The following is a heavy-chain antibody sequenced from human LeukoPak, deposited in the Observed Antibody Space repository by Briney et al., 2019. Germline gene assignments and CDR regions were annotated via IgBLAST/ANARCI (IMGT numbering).Heavy chain of an antibody. D-gene: IGHD3-22*01. V-gene: IGHV3-66*01. CDR3: ASSGSSGYYYVYYFDY. CDR1: GFTVSSNY. Sequence: GGSLRLSCAASGFTVSSNYMSWVRQAPGKGLEWVSVIYSGGSTYYADSVKGRFTISRDNSKNTLYLQMNSLRAEDTAVYYCASSGSSGYYYVYYFDYWGQGTLVTVSS. J-gene: IGHJ4*02. CDR2: IYSGGST.